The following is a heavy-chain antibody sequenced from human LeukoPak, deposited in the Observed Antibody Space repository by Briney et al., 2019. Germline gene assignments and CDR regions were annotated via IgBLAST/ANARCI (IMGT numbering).Heavy chain of an antibody. Sequence: GGSLRLSCAASGFTFSSYAMSWVRQAPGKGLEWVSDISGSGVTTYYADSVKGRFTISRDNSKNTLYLQMNSLRAEDTAVYYCAKVLDIVATTTPFDYWGQGTLVTVSS. J-gene: IGHJ4*02. D-gene: IGHD5-12*01. CDR1: GFTFSSYA. CDR2: ISGSGVTT. CDR3: AKVLDIVATTTPFDY. V-gene: IGHV3-23*01.